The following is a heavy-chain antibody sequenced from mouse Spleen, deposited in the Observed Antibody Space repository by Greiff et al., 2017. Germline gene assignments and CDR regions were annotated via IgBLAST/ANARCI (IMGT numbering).Heavy chain of an antibody. J-gene: IGHJ4*01. CDR2: ISSGGSYT. Sequence: EVQVVESGGDLVKPGGSLKLSCAASGFTFSSYGMSWVRQTPDKRLEWVATISSGGSYTYYPDSVKGRFTISRDNAKNTLYLQMSSLKSEDTAMYYCARHEGKDAMDYWGQGTSVTVSS. CDR3: ARHEGKDAMDY. V-gene: IGHV5-6*01. CDR1: GFTFSSYG.